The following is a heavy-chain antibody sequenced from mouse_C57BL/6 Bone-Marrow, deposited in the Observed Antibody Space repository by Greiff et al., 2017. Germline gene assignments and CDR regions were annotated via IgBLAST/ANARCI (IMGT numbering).Heavy chain of an antibody. Sequence: VQLKASGPGLAKPSQTLSLTCSVTGYSITSDYWNWIRKFPGNKLEYMGYISYSGSTYYNPSLKSRISITRDTSKNQYYLQLNSVTTEDTATYYCARLDTTVVANWYFDVWGTGTTVTVSS. CDR2: ISYSGST. J-gene: IGHJ1*03. D-gene: IGHD1-1*01. CDR3: ARLDTTVVANWYFDV. CDR1: GYSITSDY. V-gene: IGHV3-8*01.